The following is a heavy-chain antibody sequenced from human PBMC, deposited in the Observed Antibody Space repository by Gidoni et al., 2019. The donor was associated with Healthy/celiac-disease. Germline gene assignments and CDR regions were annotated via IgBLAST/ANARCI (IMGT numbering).Heavy chain of an antibody. CDR2: ISWNSGSI. J-gene: IGHJ4*02. CDR3: AKDMGDYVWGSYGPLDY. CDR1: GFTFDDYA. Sequence: EVQLVESGGGLVQPGRSLRPSCAASGFTFDDYAMHWVRQAPVKGLEWVSGISWNSGSIGYADSVKGRFTISRDNAKNSLYLQMNSLRAEDTALYYCAKDMGDYVWGSYGPLDYWGQGTLVTVSS. D-gene: IGHD3-16*01. V-gene: IGHV3-9*01.